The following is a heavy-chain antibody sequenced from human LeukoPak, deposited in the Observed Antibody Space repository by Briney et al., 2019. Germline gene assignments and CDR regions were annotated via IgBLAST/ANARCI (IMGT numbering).Heavy chain of an antibody. J-gene: IGHJ4*02. CDR2: INPNSGGT. CDR3: ARSLSIAARPADY. V-gene: IGHV1-2*02. Sequence: ASVKVSCKASGYTFTGYYMHWARQAPGQGLEWMGWINPNSGGTNYAQKFQGRVTMTRDTSISTAYMELSRLRSDDTAVYYCARSLSIAARPADYWGQGTLVTVSS. CDR1: GYTFTGYY. D-gene: IGHD6-6*01.